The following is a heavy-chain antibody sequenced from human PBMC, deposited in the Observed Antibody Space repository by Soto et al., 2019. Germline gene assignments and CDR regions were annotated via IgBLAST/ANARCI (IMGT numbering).Heavy chain of an antibody. D-gene: IGHD6-13*01. Sequence: VGSLRLSCVASGFTFSSYEMIWVRQAPGKGLEWVSYISNTGSAIYYAASVKGRFTISRDNTKNSLYLQMNSLRAEDTAVYWCASPTLAAAETDRGLGTLLTVSS. CDR2: ISNTGSAI. J-gene: IGHJ1*01. CDR3: ASPTLAAAETD. CDR1: GFTFSSYE. V-gene: IGHV3-48*03.